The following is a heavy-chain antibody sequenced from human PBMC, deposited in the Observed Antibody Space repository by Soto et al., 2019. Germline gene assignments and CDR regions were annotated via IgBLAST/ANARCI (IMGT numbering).Heavy chain of an antibody. J-gene: IGHJ4*02. V-gene: IGHV3-7*01. D-gene: IGHD2-15*01. CDR3: ARDRYCSGGSCYMAGFDY. Sequence: GGSLSLSWAAAGLTFSSYGMSWVRPAPGKGLEWVANIKQDGSEKYYVDSVKGRFTISRDNAKNSLYLQMNSLRAEDTAVYYCARDRYCSGGSCYMAGFDYWGQGTLVTVSS. CDR1: GLTFSSYG. CDR2: IKQDGSEK.